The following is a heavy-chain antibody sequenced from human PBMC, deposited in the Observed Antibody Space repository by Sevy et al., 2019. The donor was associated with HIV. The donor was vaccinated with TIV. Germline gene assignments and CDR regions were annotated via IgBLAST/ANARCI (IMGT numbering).Heavy chain of an antibody. V-gene: IGHV3-11*01. J-gene: IGHJ6*02. CDR1: GFIFSDRY. D-gene: IGHD3-10*01. CDR2: ITSNGNTI. Sequence: GGSLRLSCAASGFIFSDRYMNWIRQAPGKGLEWIAYITSNGNTIYYADSVKGRFTISRDNAKNSLFLQMNSLRAEDTAVYYCASSLLVDGRSGPPYGMDVWGQGTTVTVSS. CDR3: ASSLLVDGRSGPPYGMDV.